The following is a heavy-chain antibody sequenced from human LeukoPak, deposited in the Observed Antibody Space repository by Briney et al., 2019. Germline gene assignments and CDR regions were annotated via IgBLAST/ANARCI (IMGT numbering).Heavy chain of an antibody. V-gene: IGHV3-23*01. CDR1: GFTFSSYA. D-gene: IGHD3-10*01. J-gene: IGHJ4*02. CDR3: AKDLGYYYGSGSYPSDY. Sequence: GRSLRLSCAASGFTFSSYAMSWVRQAPGKGLEWVSAISGSGGSTYYADSVKGRFTISRDNSKNTLYLQMNSLRAEDTAVYYCAKDLGYYYGSGSYPSDYWGQGTLVTVSS. CDR2: ISGSGGST.